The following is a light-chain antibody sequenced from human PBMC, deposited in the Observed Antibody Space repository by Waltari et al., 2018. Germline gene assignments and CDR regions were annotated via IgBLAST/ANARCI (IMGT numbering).Light chain of an antibody. J-gene: IGKJ2*01. V-gene: IGKV3-15*01. CDR2: GAS. Sequence: EIVMTQSPATLSVSPGDRATLSCRASQSFSSDLAWYQQKPGQAPRLLIYGASTRATGIPARFSGGGSGTEFTLTISSLQSEDFAVYYCHQYNKWPRTFGQGTKLEIK. CDR3: HQYNKWPRT. CDR1: QSFSSD.